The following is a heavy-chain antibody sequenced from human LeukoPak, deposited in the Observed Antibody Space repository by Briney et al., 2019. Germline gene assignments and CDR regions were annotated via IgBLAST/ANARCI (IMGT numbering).Heavy chain of an antibody. CDR1: GFTFNTYT. J-gene: IGHJ6*02. CDR3: ARNNGMDV. CDR2: ISGSSGII. Sequence: GGSLRLSCAASGFTFNTYTMNWVRQAPGKGLEWVSYISGSSGIIDYADSVRGRFTISRDNAKNSLYLQMNSLRAEDTALYHCARNNGMDVWGQGTTVIVSS. V-gene: IGHV3-48*01.